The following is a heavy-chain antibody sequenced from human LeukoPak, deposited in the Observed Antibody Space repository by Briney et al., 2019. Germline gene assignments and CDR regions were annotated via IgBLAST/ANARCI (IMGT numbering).Heavy chain of an antibody. CDR2: ISYDGSNK. Sequence: GGSLRLSCAASGFTFSSYAMHWVRQAPGKGLEWVAVISYDGSNKYYADSVKGRFTISRDNPKNTLYLQMNSLRAEDTAVYYCARDVGDYDEGDYFDYWGQGTLVTVSS. CDR3: ARDVGDYDEGDYFDY. D-gene: IGHD4-17*01. CDR1: GFTFSSYA. V-gene: IGHV3-30-3*01. J-gene: IGHJ4*02.